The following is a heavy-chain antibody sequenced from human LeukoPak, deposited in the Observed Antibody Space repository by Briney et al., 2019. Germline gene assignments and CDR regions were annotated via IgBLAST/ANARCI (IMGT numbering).Heavy chain of an antibody. V-gene: IGHV4-61*02. J-gene: IGHJ4*02. CDR3: ARVALYESSGHNYFDY. CDR1: GGSVSSGNYY. D-gene: IGHD3-22*01. CDR2: IYTSGST. Sequence: PSQTLSLTCTVSGGSVSSGNYYWTWIRQPAGKGLEWIGRIYTSGSTNYNPSLKSRVTISLDKSKNQFSLKLSSVTAADTAVYYCARVALYESSGHNYFDYWGQGTLVTVSS.